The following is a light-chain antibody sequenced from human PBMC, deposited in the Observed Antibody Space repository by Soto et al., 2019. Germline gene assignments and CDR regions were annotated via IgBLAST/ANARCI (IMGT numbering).Light chain of an antibody. CDR2: EVS. CDR1: SSDVGGYNY. CDR3: SSYTSSSTRV. V-gene: IGLV2-14*01. Sequence: QSALTQPASVSGSPGQSITISCTGTSSDVGGYNYVSWYQQHPGKAPKLMIYEVSNRPSGVSNRFSSSKSGDTASLNISGIQAEDEADYYCSSYTSSSTRVFGGGTKVTV. J-gene: IGLJ3*02.